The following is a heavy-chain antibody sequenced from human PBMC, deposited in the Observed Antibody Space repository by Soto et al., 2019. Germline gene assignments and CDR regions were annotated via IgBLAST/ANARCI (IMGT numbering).Heavy chain of an antibody. CDR3: ARHNPASTVFGIVISLRY. CDR1: GDAIISGDYH. D-gene: IGHD3-3*01. J-gene: IGHJ4*01. Sequence: PSETLSLTCTVSGDAIISGDYHWSWIRQTPGKGLESIGYIYYTGNTNYNPSLKSRVTMSLDTSTNQFSLRLNSVTAADTAVYYCARHNPASTVFGIVISLRYWGHGTLVT. CDR2: IYYTGNT. V-gene: IGHV4-30-4*01.